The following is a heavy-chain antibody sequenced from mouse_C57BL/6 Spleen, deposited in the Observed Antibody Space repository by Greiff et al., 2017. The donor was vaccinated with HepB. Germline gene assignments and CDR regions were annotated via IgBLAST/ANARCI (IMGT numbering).Heavy chain of an antibody. CDR2: IDPSDSYT. V-gene: IGHV1-69*01. CDR1: GYTFTSYW. D-gene: IGHD1-2*01. Sequence: QVQLKQPGAELVMPGASVKLSCKASGYTFTSYWMHWVKQRPGQGLEWIGEIDPSDSYTNYNQKFKGKSTLTVDKSSSTAYMQLSSLTSEDSAVYYCARDTTGTRYFDVWGTGTTVTVSS. J-gene: IGHJ1*03. CDR3: ARDTTGTRYFDV.